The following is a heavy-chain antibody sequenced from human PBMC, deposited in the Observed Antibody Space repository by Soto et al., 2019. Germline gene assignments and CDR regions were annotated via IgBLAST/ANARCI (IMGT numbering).Heavy chain of an antibody. CDR1: GFTFSSYA. CDR2: ISGSGGST. D-gene: IGHD2-2*01. Sequence: GGSLRLSCAASGFTFSSYAMSWVRQAPGKGLEWVSAISGSGGSTYYADSVKGRFTISRDNSKNTLYLQMNSLRAEDTAVYYCAKDHIRQPLVNIVVVPAAIFRGPFDYWGQGTLVTVSS. V-gene: IGHV3-23*01. CDR3: AKDHIRQPLVNIVVVPAAIFRGPFDY. J-gene: IGHJ4*02.